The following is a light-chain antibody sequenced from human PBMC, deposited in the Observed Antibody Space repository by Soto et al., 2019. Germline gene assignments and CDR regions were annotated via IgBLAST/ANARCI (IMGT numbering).Light chain of an antibody. CDR3: SSYTSASTPLV. J-gene: IGLJ2*01. CDR1: GSDVGGYNY. Sequence: QSVLTQPASVSGSPGQSITISCTVTGSDVGGYNYVSWYQQHPGKAPKVMIYDVSNRPSGVSNRFSGSKSGNTASLTISGLQAEDEADYYCSSYTSASTPLVFGGGTKVTVL. CDR2: DVS. V-gene: IGLV2-14*01.